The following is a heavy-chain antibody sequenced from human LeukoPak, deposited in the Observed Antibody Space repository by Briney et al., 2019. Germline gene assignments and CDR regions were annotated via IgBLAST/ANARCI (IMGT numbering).Heavy chain of an antibody. D-gene: IGHD3-9*01. V-gene: IGHV1-18*01. CDR1: GYTFTSHG. CDR2: ISTYNGNT. CDR3: ARVRDYDILTGYYSD. Sequence: ASVKVSCKASGYTFTSHGISWVRQAPGQGLEWMGWISTYNGNTNYAQKLQGRVSMTTDTSTSTAYMDLRSLRSDDTAVYYCARVRDYDILTGYYSDWGQGTLVSVSS. J-gene: IGHJ4*02.